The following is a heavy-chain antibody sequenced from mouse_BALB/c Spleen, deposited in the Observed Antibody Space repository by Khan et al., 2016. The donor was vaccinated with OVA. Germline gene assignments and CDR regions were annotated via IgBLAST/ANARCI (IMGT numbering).Heavy chain of an antibody. CDR3: ARIYGSDFDY. D-gene: IGHD1-1*01. CDR2: INPHIGET. J-gene: IGHJ2*01. CDR1: GYSFTGYF. V-gene: IGHV1-20*02. Sequence: EVQLQQSGPELVKPGASVKISCKASGYSFTGYFMNWVMQSHGKSLEWIGRINPHIGETFYNQKFKGKATLTVDESSSTAHMERRSLASEDSAVDYCARIYGSDFDYWGQGTTLTVSS.